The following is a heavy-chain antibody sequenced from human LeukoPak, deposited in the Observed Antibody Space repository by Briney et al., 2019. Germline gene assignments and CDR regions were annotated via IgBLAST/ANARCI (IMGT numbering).Heavy chain of an antibody. D-gene: IGHD3-22*01. V-gene: IGHV1-24*01. CDR2: FDPEDGET. CDR1: GYTLTELS. J-gene: IGHJ4*02. Sequence: ASVKVSCKVSGYTLTELSVHWVRQAPGKGLEWMGGFDPEDGETIYAQKFQGRVTMTEDTSTDTAYMELSSLRSEDTAVYYCATGFPGYYDSSGSPDYWGQGTLVTVSS. CDR3: ATGFPGYYDSSGSPDY.